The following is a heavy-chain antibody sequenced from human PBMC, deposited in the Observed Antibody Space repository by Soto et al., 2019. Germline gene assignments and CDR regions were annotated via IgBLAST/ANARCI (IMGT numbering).Heavy chain of an antibody. Sequence: QDQLVQSGAEVKKPGSSVKVSCKASGGTFSSHTFSWVRQAPGQGLEWMGRIIPAIGTATYEKKFQGRVTITADESATTVYMELNSLRSEDTAVYYCASPDFGDYWYFDLWGRGTLVTVSS. CDR3: ASPDFGDYWYFDL. CDR1: GGTFSSHT. J-gene: IGHJ2*01. CDR2: IIPAIGTA. D-gene: IGHD4-17*01. V-gene: IGHV1-69*08.